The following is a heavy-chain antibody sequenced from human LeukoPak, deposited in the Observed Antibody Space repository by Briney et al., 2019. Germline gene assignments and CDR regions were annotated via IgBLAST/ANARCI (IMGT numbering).Heavy chain of an antibody. J-gene: IGHJ5*02. CDR2: ISGSGGST. CDR3: AKDTLIVVVPAAQFDP. V-gene: IGHV3-23*01. CDR1: GFTFSSYA. Sequence: GGSQRLSCAASGFTFSSYAMSWVRQAPGKGLEWVSAISGSGGSTYYADSVKGRFTISRDNSKNTLYLQMNSLRAEDTAVYYCAKDTLIVVVPAAQFDPWGQGTLVTVSS. D-gene: IGHD2-2*01.